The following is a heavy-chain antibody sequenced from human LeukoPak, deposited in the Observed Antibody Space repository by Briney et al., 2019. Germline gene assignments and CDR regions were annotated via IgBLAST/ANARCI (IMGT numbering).Heavy chain of an antibody. CDR2: ISSSSSYM. Sequence: GGSLRLSCAASGFTFSSYSMNWVRQAPGKGLEWVSSISSSSSYMYYADSVKGRFTISRDNAKNSLYLQMNSLRAEDTAVYYCARGLRGYDFWGGYSAFDYWGQGTLVTVSS. CDR3: ARGLRGYDFWGGYSAFDY. D-gene: IGHD3-3*01. J-gene: IGHJ4*02. CDR1: GFTFSSYS. V-gene: IGHV3-21*01.